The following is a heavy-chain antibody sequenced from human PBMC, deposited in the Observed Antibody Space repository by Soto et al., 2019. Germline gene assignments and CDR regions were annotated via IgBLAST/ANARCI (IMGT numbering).Heavy chain of an antibody. CDR2: IGRRSDI. D-gene: IGHD2-21*02. CDR3: AREETAWPLAYGLDV. J-gene: IGHJ6*02. Sequence: XGSLRLSCEASGFSFSTYSMHWVRQAPGKGLEWVSSIGRRSDIYYADSVKGRFTISRDNAKNSVSLQMNSLGDEDTAVYYCAREETAWPLAYGLDVWGQGTTVTVSS. CDR1: GFSFSTYS. V-gene: IGHV3-21*01.